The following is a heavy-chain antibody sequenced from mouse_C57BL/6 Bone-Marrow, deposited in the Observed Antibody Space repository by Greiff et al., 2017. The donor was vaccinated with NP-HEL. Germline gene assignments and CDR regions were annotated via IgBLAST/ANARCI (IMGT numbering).Heavy chain of an antibody. V-gene: IGHV2-6-1*01. CDR1: GFSLTSYG. CDR2: IWSDGST. CDR3: ARQTTVVARNYAMDY. Sequence: VHLVESGPGLVAPSQSLSITCTVSGFSLTSYGVHWVRQPPGKGLEWLVVIWSDGSTTYNSALKSRLSISKDNSKSQVFLKMNSLQTDDTAMYYCARQTTVVARNYAMDYWGQGTSVTVSS. J-gene: IGHJ4*01. D-gene: IGHD1-1*01.